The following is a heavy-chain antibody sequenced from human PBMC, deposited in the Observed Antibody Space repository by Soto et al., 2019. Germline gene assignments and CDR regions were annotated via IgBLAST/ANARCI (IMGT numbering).Heavy chain of an antibody. CDR2: ISYDGSNK. V-gene: IGHV3-30*18. Sequence: QVQLVESGGGVVQPGRSLRLSCAASGFTFSSYGMHWVRQAPGKGLEWVAVISYDGSNKYYADSVKGRFTISRDNSKNTLYLQVSSLRAEDTAVYYCAKEPNSGWDWAINWFDPWGQGTLVTVSS. CDR1: GFTFSSYG. CDR3: AKEPNSGWDWAINWFDP. D-gene: IGHD6-19*01. J-gene: IGHJ5*02.